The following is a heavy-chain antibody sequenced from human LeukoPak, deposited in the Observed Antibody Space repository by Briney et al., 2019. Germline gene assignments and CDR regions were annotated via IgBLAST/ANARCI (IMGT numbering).Heavy chain of an antibody. D-gene: IGHD3-22*01. CDR3: ARVPTYYYDSSGYPDAFDI. CDR1: GFTFSSYG. V-gene: IGHV3-30*03. Sequence: GGSLRLSCAASGFTFSSYGMHWVRQAPGKGLEWVAVISYDGSNKYYADSVKGRFTISRDNSKNTLYLQMNSLRAEDTAVYYCARVPTYYYDSSGYPDAFDIWGQGTMVTVSS. J-gene: IGHJ3*02. CDR2: ISYDGSNK.